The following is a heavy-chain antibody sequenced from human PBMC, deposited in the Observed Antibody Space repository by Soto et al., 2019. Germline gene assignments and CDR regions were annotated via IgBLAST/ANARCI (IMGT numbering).Heavy chain of an antibody. J-gene: IGHJ6*03. CDR2: ISAYNGNT. CDR3: ARYVPFLWVTTLLRNSYYMDV. Sequence: ASVKVSCKASGYTFTSYGISWVRQAPGQGLEWMGWISAYNGNTNYAQKLQGRVTMTTDTSTSTAYMELRSLRSDDTAVYYCARYVPFLWVTTLLRNSYYMDVWGKGTTVTGTS. D-gene: IGHD4-17*01. CDR1: GYTFTSYG. V-gene: IGHV1-18*01.